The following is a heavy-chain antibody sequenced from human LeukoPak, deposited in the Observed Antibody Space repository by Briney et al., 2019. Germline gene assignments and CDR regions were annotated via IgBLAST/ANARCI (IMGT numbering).Heavy chain of an antibody. CDR2: ITSSSSYI. D-gene: IGHD3-9*01. CDR1: GFTFSSYN. Sequence: GGSLRLSCAASGFTFSSYNMNWVRQAPGKGLEWVSSITSSSSYIYYADSVKGRFTISRDNSKNTLYLQMNSLRAEDTAVYYCANDLYYDILTGDISDYWGQGTLVTVSS. CDR3: ANDLYYDILTGDISDY. V-gene: IGHV3-21*01. J-gene: IGHJ4*02.